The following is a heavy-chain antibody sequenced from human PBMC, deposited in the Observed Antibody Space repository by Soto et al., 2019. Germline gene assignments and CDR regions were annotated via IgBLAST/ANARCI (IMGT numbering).Heavy chain of an antibody. CDR1: GGSISNYY. D-gene: IGHD4-17*01. V-gene: IGHV4-59*01. CDR2: LHTTGST. Sequence: SETLSLTCAVSGGSISNYYWSWIRRPPGKGLEWIAYLHTTGSTNSNPSLNGRVTMSLDTSRNQFSLRLSSLTAADTAVYYCAGRLPAEPYFDSWGRGTLVTVSS. J-gene: IGHJ4*02. CDR3: AGRLPAEPYFDS.